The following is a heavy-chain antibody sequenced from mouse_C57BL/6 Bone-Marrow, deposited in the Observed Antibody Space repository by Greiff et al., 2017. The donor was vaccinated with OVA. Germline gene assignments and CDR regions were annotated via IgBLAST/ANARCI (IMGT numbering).Heavy chain of an antibody. D-gene: IGHD2-9*01. CDR3: AGGGPCYGYDGNFDY. CDR1: GYTFTSYW. V-gene: IGHV1-61*01. J-gene: IGHJ2*01. CDR2: IYPSDSDT. Sequence: VQLQQPGAELVRPGSSVKLSCKASGYTFTSYWMDWVKQRPGQGLEWIGNIYPSDSDTHYNQKFKDKATLTVDKSSSTAYMQLSSLTSEDSAVYYCAGGGPCYGYDGNFDYWGQGTTLTVSS.